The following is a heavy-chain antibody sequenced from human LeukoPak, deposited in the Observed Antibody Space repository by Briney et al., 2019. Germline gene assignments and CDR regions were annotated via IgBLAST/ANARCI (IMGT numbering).Heavy chain of an antibody. CDR1: GYTFTGYY. CDR2: INPNSGGT. Sequence: ASVKVSCKASGYTFTGYYMHWVRQAPGQGLEWMAWINPNSGGTNYAQKFQGRVTMTRDTSISTAYMELSRLRSDDTAVYYCARDLLSPPLGSSSDFDYWGQGTLVTVSS. V-gene: IGHV1-2*02. CDR3: ARDLLSPPLGSSSDFDY. D-gene: IGHD6-6*01. J-gene: IGHJ4*02.